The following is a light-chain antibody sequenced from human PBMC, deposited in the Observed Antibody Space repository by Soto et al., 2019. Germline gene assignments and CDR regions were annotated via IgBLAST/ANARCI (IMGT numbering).Light chain of an antibody. CDR1: LTVNTN. CDR3: QQYNNRWT. V-gene: IGKV3-15*01. Sequence: EIVMTQSPATLSVSPGEGATLSCRASLTVNTNLAWHQQKPGQAPRLLIYGASTRATGVPARFSGSGSGTEFTLTISSLQSEDVAVYYCQQYNNRWTFGLGTKVDIK. CDR2: GAS. J-gene: IGKJ1*01.